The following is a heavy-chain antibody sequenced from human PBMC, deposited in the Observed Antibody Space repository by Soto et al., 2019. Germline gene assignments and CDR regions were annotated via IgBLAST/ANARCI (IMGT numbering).Heavy chain of an antibody. V-gene: IGHV2-5*02. CDR2: MYWDDGK. Sequence: QITLKESGPTLVKPTQTLTLTCTFSGFSLSTRGVGVGWIRQPPGKALEWLALMYWDDGKRYSPSLKSRLTRTKDTSKNQVVLIMTNLDPLDTATYYCAHRRIAARPDAFDIWGQGTMVTVSS. J-gene: IGHJ3*02. D-gene: IGHD6-6*01. CDR3: AHRRIAARPDAFDI. CDR1: GFSLSTRGVG.